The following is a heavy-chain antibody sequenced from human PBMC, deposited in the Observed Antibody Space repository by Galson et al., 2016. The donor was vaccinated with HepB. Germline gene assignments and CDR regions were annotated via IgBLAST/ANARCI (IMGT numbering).Heavy chain of an antibody. D-gene: IGHD1-26*01. J-gene: IGHJ4*02. CDR3: AGGGRGSYYGIVDF. CDR2: IYYSGDT. V-gene: IGHV4-59*01. Sequence: SETLSLTCTLSGGSISNYHWSWIRQPPEKGLEWIGYIYYSGDTNYNPSLESRVTISVDTSKNQFSLRLGSVTAADTAVYYCAGGGRGSYYGIVDFWGQGTLVTVSS. CDR1: GGSISNYH.